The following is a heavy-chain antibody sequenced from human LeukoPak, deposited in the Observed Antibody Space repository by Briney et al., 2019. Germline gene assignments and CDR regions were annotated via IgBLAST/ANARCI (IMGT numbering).Heavy chain of an antibody. J-gene: IGHJ6*02. D-gene: IGHD3-3*01. CDR2: IDYSGTT. CDR3: ARSSRFLVNYSGLDV. V-gene: IGHV4-31*03. CDR1: GGSISSGGYH. Sequence: SETLSLTCSVSGGSISSGGYHWNWIRQHPGKGLEWIGYIDYSGTTYSNPSLKSRIIISVDTSKNQLSLGLSSVTAADTAVYYCARSSRFLVNYSGLDVWGQGTTVSVSS.